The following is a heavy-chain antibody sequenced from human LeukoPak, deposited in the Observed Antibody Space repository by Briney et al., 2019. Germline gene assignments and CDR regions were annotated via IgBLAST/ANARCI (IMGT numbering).Heavy chain of an antibody. CDR1: GFTFSSYW. V-gene: IGHV3-74*01. Sequence: PGGSLRLSCAASGFTFSSYWMHWVRQAPGKGLVCVSRINSDGSSTSYADSVKGRFTVSRDNAKNTLYLQMNSLRAEDTAVYYCATDWWDSIAVATTDWGQGTLVTVSS. J-gene: IGHJ4*02. CDR2: INSDGSST. CDR3: ATDWWDSIAVATTD. D-gene: IGHD6-19*01.